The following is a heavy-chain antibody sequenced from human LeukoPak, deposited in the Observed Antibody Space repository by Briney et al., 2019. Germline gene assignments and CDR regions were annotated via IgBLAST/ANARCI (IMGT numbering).Heavy chain of an antibody. CDR1: GFSFSNYW. D-gene: IGHD1-26*01. Sequence: GGPLRLSCAASGFSFSNYWMHWVRQAPGKGLVWVSRINSDGSSTTYADSVKGRFTISRDNAKNTLYLQMNSLRAEDTAVYYCATPRGSGSYLAFDYWGQGTLVTVSS. CDR3: ATPRGSGSYLAFDY. J-gene: IGHJ4*02. V-gene: IGHV3-74*01. CDR2: INSDGSST.